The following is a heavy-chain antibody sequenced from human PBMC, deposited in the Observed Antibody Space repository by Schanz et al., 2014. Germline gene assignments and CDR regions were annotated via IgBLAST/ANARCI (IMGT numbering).Heavy chain of an antibody. V-gene: IGHV1-8*02. CDR1: GYTFISYG. D-gene: IGHD6-13*01. CDR3: ARDGVDAAAGGNY. J-gene: IGHJ4*02. CDR2: MNPDSGNT. Sequence: QVQLVQSGAEVKKPGASVKVSCKASGYTFISYGIKWVRQAPGQGLEWMGWMNPDSGNTGYAQKFQGRVTMTRDTSTSTVYMELSSLRSEDTAVYYCARDGVDAAAGGNYWGQGTLVTVSS.